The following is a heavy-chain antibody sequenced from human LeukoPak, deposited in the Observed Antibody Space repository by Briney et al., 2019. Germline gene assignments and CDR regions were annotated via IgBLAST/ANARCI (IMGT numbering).Heavy chain of an antibody. V-gene: IGHV3-20*04. CDR1: GFTFNDYG. CDR2: INWNGDTT. Sequence: GGSLRLSCAASGFTFNDYGMSWVRQAPGKGLEWVAGINWNGDTTGYVDSVRGRFTIYRDNAKKFLYLQMSSLRGEDTALYYCTRGVGSSWYGPREYWGQGTLVTVSS. J-gene: IGHJ4*02. D-gene: IGHD6-13*01. CDR3: TRGVGSSWYGPREY.